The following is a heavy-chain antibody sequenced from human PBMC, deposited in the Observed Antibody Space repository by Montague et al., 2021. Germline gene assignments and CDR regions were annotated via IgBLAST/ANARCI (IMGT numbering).Heavy chain of an antibody. CDR1: GFTFSSYA. Sequence: SLRLSCAASGFTFSSYAMSWVRQAPGKGLEWVSVISGSGGSTYYGDSVKGRFTISRDNSKNTLYLQMNSLRAEDTAVYYCAKDGSQVLWFGELWGQGTLVIVSS. CDR3: AKDGSQVLWFGEL. CDR2: ISGSGGST. J-gene: IGHJ4*02. D-gene: IGHD3-10*01. V-gene: IGHV3-23*01.